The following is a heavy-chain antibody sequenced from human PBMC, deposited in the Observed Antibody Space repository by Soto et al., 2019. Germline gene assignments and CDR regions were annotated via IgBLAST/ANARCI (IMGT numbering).Heavy chain of an antibody. CDR1: GYTFTNYG. V-gene: IGHV1-18*01. J-gene: IGHJ4*02. D-gene: IGHD3-16*01. CDR2: ISGYNGNT. CDR3: ARFDYDYTGGYSDY. Sequence: GASVKVSCKTSGYTFTNYGISWVRQAPGQGLEWMGWISGYNGNTNYAQKFQGRVTMTTDTSTSTAYMDLRSLRSDDTAVYYCARFDYDYTGGYSDYWGQGSLVTVSS.